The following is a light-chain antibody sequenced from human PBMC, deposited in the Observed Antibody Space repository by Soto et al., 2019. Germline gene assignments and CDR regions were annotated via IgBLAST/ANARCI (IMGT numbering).Light chain of an antibody. Sequence: DIVMTQSPATLSVSPGERATLSCRASQSVSPNLAVSQQQPGQAPRLLIYGAYSRANCIPHRFSGRGSGTDFILTINRLEPEDFEVYYCQQYENSPWTFGQGTKVDIK. J-gene: IGKJ1*01. CDR1: QSVSPN. CDR3: QQYENSPWT. V-gene: IGKV3-20*01. CDR2: GAY.